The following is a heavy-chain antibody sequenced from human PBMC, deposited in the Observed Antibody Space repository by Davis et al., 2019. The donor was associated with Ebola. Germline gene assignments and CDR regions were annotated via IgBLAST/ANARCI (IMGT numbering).Heavy chain of an antibody. CDR3: ARALGYCSGGSCFNDAFDI. V-gene: IGHV3-7*01. Sequence: GSLRLSCEASGFTFSDYWMTWVRQAPGKGLEWVANINQYGGEEYYVDSVKGRFTISRDNAKNSLYLQMNSLRAEDTAVYYCARALGYCSGGSCFNDAFDIWGQGTMVTVSS. CDR2: INQYGGEE. CDR1: GFTFSDYW. J-gene: IGHJ3*02. D-gene: IGHD2-15*01.